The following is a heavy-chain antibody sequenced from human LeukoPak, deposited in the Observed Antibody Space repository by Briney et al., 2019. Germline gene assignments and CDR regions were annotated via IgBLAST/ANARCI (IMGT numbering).Heavy chain of an antibody. CDR1: GGSISSSSYY. J-gene: IGHJ4*02. CDR2: IYYSGNT. V-gene: IGHV4-39*01. Sequence: PSETLSLTCTVSGGSISSSSYYWGWIRQPPEKELEWIGSIYYSGNTYYNPSLKSRVTISIDTSKNQFSLNLNSVTAADTAVYYCARHATVTSFTFAYWGQGTLLTVSS. D-gene: IGHD4-17*01. CDR3: ARHATVTSFTFAY.